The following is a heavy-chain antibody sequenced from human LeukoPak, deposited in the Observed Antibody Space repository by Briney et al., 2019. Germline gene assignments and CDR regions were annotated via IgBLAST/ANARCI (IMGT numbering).Heavy chain of an antibody. CDR2: IWYDGSNK. D-gene: IGHD3-3*01. J-gene: IGHJ6*02. Sequence: PGGSLRLSCAASGFTFSDYYMSWIRQAPGKGLEWVAVIWYDGSNKYYADSVKGRFTISRDNSKNTLYLQMNSLRAEDTAVYYCARDGPQYYDFWIPYGMDVWGQGTTVTVSS. V-gene: IGHV3-33*08. CDR3: ARDGPQYYDFWIPYGMDV. CDR1: GFTFSDYY.